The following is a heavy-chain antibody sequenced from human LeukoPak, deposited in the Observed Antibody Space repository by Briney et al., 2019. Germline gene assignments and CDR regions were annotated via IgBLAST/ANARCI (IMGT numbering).Heavy chain of an antibody. CDR3: GRGGIAAAASGIDY. CDR1: GGPISSGGYS. CDR2: IYQNGNT. J-gene: IGHJ4*02. Sequence: PSEPLSLTCAVSGGPISSGGYSWSWIRQPPGKGLEWIGYIYQNGNTYYNPSLKSRVTISVDRSKNQFSLNLSSVTAADTAVYYCGRGGIAAAASGIDYWGQGTLVAVSS. D-gene: IGHD6-13*01. V-gene: IGHV4-30-2*01.